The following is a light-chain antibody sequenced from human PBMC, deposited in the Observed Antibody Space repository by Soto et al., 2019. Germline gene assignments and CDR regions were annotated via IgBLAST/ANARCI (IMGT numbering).Light chain of an antibody. CDR2: LGS. CDR1: QSLLRSDGYNY. Sequence: DIVMTQSPLSLPVTPGEPASISCRSSQSLLRSDGYNYLDWYLQKPGQSPQLLIYLGSTRAPGVPDRFSGSGSCTDFTLKNSRVEAEDIGVYYCMHALQITPIFTFGPGTKVDLK. CDR3: MHALQITPIFT. J-gene: IGKJ3*01. V-gene: IGKV2-28*01.